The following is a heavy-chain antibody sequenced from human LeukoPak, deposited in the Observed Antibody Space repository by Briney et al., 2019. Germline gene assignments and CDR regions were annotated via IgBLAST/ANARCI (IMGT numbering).Heavy chain of an antibody. J-gene: IGHJ4*02. V-gene: IGHV1-18*01. CDR2: ISAYNGNT. Sequence: ASVKVSCKASGYTFTSYGISWVRQAPGQGLEWMGWISAYNGNTNYAQKLQGRVTMTTDTSTSTAYMELRSLRSDDTAVYYCARDQHGIVVVPAAVDFDYWGQGTLVTVSS. D-gene: IGHD2-2*01. CDR1: GYTFTSYG. CDR3: ARDQHGIVVVPAAVDFDY.